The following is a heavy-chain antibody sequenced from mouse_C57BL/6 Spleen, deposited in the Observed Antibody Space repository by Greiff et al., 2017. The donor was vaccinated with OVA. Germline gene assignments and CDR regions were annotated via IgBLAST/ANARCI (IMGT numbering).Heavy chain of an antibody. CDR2: ISSGSSTI. J-gene: IGHJ3*01. V-gene: IGHV5-17*01. CDR1: GFTFSDYG. Sequence: EVQRVESGGGLVKPGGSLKLSCAASGFTFSDYGMHWVRQAPEKGLEWVAYISSGSSTIYYADTVKGRFTISRDNAKNTLFLQMTSLRSEYTAMYYCAREGLLWFAYWGQGTLVTVSA. D-gene: IGHD3-1*01. CDR3: AREGLLWFAY.